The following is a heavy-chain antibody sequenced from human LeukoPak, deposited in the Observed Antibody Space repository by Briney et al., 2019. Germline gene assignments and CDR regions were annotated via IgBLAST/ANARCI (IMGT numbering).Heavy chain of an antibody. V-gene: IGHV4-34*01. CDR2: INHSGST. D-gene: IGHD1-26*01. J-gene: IGHJ6*03. CDR3: ARLGVGATPYYYYYMDV. Sequence: PSETLSLTCAVYGGSFSGYYWSWIRQPPGKGLEWIGEINHSGSTNYNPSLKSRVTISVDTSKNQFSLKLSSVTAADTAVYYCARLGVGATPYYYYYMDVWGKGTTVTVSS. CDR1: GGSFSGYY.